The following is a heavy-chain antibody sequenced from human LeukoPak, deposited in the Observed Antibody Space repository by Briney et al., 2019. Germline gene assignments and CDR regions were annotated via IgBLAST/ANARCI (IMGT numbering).Heavy chain of an antibody. CDR3: ARHPNLDY. CDR2: IDAKSGGT. Sequence: ASVKVSCKASGYTFTGYYLHWVRQAPGQGPEWMGWIDAKSGGTSYAQKFQGRVTMTRDTPISTAYMELSSLRSDDTAVYYCARHPNLDYWGQGTLVTVSS. J-gene: IGHJ4*02. CDR1: GYTFTGYY. V-gene: IGHV1-2*02.